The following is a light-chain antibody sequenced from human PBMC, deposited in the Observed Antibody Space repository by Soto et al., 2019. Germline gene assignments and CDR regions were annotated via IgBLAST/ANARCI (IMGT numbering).Light chain of an antibody. CDR3: GTWDSSLSAVL. V-gene: IGLV1-51*01. Sequence: QSVLTQPPSVSAAPGQKVTISCSGSSSNIGNNYVSWYQQLPGTAPKLLIYNNNNRPSGIPDRFSGSKSGTSGTLGITGLQTGDEADYYCGTWDSSLSAVLFGGGTQLTVL. CDR2: NNN. CDR1: SSNIGNNY. J-gene: IGLJ2*01.